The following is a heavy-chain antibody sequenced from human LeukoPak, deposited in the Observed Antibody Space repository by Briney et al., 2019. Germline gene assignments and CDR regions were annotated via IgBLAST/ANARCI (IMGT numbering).Heavy chain of an antibody. D-gene: IGHD3-22*01. CDR1: GGSISSYY. CDR3: ARLSSDSSGYYYYYYGMDV. J-gene: IGHJ6*02. Sequence: SETLSLTCTVSGGSISSYYWSWIRQPPGKGLEWIGYIYYSGSTNYNPPLKSRVTISVDTSKNQFSLKLSSVTAADTAVYYCARLSSDSSGYYYYYYGMDVWGQGTTVTVSS. CDR2: IYYSGST. V-gene: IGHV4-59*08.